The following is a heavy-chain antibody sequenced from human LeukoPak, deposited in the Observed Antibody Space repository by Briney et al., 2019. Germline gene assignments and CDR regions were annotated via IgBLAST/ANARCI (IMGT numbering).Heavy chain of an antibody. Sequence: ASVKVSRKASGYTFTTYDINWVRQATGQGLEWMGWMNPNSGNTGYAQKFQGRVTMTRNTSMSTAYMELNSLRSEDTAVYYCARLYCSGGSCYTDDAFDIWGQGTMVTVSS. J-gene: IGHJ3*02. CDR2: MNPNSGNT. D-gene: IGHD2-15*01. CDR1: GYTFTTYD. V-gene: IGHV1-8*01. CDR3: ARLYCSGGSCYTDDAFDI.